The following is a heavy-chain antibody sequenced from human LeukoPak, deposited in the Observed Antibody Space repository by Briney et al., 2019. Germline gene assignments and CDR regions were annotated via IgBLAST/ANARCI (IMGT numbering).Heavy chain of an antibody. CDR3: ARARYGSGSYHFMDV. D-gene: IGHD3-10*01. J-gene: IGHJ6*03. V-gene: IGHV4-4*07. Sequence: PSETLSLTCTVSGGSIGNFYWNWIRQPAGKGLEWIGRIFTTGSTNYNPSLKSRVTMSVATSKNQLSPRLSSVTAADTAVYYCARARYGSGSYHFMDVWGKGTTVTISS. CDR1: GGSIGNFY. CDR2: IFTTGST.